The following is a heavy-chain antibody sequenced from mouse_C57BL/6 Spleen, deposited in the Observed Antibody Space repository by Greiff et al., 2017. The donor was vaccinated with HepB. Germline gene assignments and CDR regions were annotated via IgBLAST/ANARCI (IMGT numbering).Heavy chain of an antibody. J-gene: IGHJ3*01. Sequence: QVQLKQSGAELVKPGASVKLSCKASGYTFTSYWMHWVKQRPGQGLEWIGMIHPNSGSTNYNEKFKSKATLTVDKSSSTAYMQLSSLTSEDSAVYYCARRGSNWDAWFAYWGQGTLVTVSA. CDR3: ARRGSNWDAWFAY. CDR2: IHPNSGST. V-gene: IGHV1-64*01. D-gene: IGHD4-1*01. CDR1: GYTFTSYW.